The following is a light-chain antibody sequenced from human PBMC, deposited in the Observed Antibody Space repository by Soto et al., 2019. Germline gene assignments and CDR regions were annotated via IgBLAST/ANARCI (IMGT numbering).Light chain of an antibody. CDR3: QQYGSSPHIT. J-gene: IGKJ3*01. CDR1: QSVSSSY. V-gene: IGKV3-20*01. Sequence: EIVLTQSPGTLSLSPGERATLSCRASQSVSSSYLAWYQLKPGQAPRLLIYGASSRATGIPDRFIGSGSGTDFTLTISRLQPEDFAVYYFQQYGSSPHITFGPGTKVDIK. CDR2: GAS.